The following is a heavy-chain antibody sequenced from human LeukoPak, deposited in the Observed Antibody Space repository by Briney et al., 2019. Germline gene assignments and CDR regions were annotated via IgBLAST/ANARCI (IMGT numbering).Heavy chain of an antibody. D-gene: IGHD3-9*01. CDR3: AREGVNYDILTGYAYYGMDV. CDR2: IYSGGST. V-gene: IGHV3-66*01. Sequence: GGSLRLSCAASGFTVSSNYVSWVRQAPGKGLEWVSVIYSGGSTYYADSVKGRFTISRDNSKNTLYLQMNSLRAEGTAVYYCAREGVNYDILTGYAYYGMDVWGQGTTVTVSS. CDR1: GFTVSSNY. J-gene: IGHJ6*02.